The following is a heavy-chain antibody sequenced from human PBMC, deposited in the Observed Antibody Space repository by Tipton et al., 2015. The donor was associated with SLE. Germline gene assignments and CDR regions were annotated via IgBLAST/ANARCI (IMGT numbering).Heavy chain of an antibody. CDR2: IFTSGST. J-gene: IGHJ6*03. V-gene: IGHV4-61*02. Sequence: TLSLTCTVSGGSISSDSYYWSWIRQPAGKGLEWIGRIFTSGSTPYNPSLKSRVTISVDTSKNQFSLKLTSVTPADTAVYYCTHSTDYYYMDVWGKGTTVTVSS. D-gene: IGHD5-18*01. CDR3: THSTDYYYMDV. CDR1: GGSISSDSYY.